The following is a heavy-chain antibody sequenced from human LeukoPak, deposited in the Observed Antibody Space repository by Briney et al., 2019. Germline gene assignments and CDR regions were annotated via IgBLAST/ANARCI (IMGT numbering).Heavy chain of an antibody. D-gene: IGHD1-26*01. CDR3: ARVDQWELLPGSY. J-gene: IGHJ4*02. Sequence: ASVKVSCKASGYTFTGYYIHWVRQAPGQGLEWMGWINPHSGGTNYAQKFQGRVTMTRDTSISTAYMELSRLRSDDTAVYYCARVDQWELLPGSYWGQGTLVTVSS. CDR1: GYTFTGYY. V-gene: IGHV1-2*02. CDR2: INPHSGGT.